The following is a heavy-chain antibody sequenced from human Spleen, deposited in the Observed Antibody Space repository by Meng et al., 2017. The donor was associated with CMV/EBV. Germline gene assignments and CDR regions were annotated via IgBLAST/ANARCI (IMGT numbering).Heavy chain of an antibody. CDR1: GYTFTSYG. Sequence: ASVKVSCKASGYTFTSYGISWVRQAPGQGLEWMGWISAYNGNTNYAQKLQGRVTMTTDTSTSTAYMELRSLRSDDTAVYYCARDGYLAIAAAGIREFDYWGQGTLVTVSS. CDR3: ARDGYLAIAAAGIREFDY. CDR2: ISAYNGNT. J-gene: IGHJ4*02. V-gene: IGHV1-18*01. D-gene: IGHD6-13*01.